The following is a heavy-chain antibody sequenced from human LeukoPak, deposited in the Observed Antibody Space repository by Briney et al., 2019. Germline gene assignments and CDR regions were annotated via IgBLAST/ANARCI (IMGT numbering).Heavy chain of an antibody. V-gene: IGHV1-2*02. J-gene: IGHJ6*02. CDR2: INPNSGGT. D-gene: IGHD6-6*01. CDR1: GYTFTGYY. Sequence: ASVKVSCKASGYTFTGYYMHWVRQAPGQGLEWMGWINPNSGGTNYAQKFQGRVTMTTDTSTSTAYMELRSLRSDDTAVYYCARDMSIAARYGMDVWGQGTTVTVSS. CDR3: ARDMSIAARYGMDV.